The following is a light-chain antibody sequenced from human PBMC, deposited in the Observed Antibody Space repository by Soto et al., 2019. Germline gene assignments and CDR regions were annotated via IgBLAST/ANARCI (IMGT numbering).Light chain of an antibody. V-gene: IGKV1-5*01. CDR2: DAS. CDR3: QQYISYPYT. Sequence: GDRVTIACRASQTTNTCLAWYQQTPGTAPKLLIYDASSLEGGVPSRFSASGSGTEFTLTISSLQPDDLATYYCQQYISYPYTFGQGTKVEIK. CDR1: QTTNTC. J-gene: IGKJ2*01.